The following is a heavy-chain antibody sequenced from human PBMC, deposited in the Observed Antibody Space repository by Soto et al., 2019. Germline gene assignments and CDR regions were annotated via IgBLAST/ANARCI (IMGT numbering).Heavy chain of an antibody. CDR2: TNQDGTEK. CDR1: GFTFSNFW. J-gene: IGHJ5*02. V-gene: IGHV3-7*01. Sequence: EVQLVESGGDSVQPGGSLRLSCAASGFTFSNFWMSWLRQAPGRGLEWVANTNQDGTEKNYLDSVRGRFNISRDNAKNSLSLQIHSLRADDMGVYYCAKDGSGWSVTWGQGTPVIVSS. CDR3: AKDGSGWSVT. D-gene: IGHD6-19*01.